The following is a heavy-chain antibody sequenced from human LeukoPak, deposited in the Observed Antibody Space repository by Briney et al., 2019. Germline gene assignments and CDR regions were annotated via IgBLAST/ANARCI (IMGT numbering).Heavy chain of an antibody. CDR1: GGSFSGYY. CDR3: ASWGATHHYFDY. CDR2: IYYSGST. J-gene: IGHJ4*02. V-gene: IGHV4-39*01. D-gene: IGHD1-26*01. Sequence: SETLSLTCAVYGGSFSGYYWGWIRQPPGKGLEWIGSIYYSGSTYYNPSLKSRVTISVDTSKNQFSLKLTSVTAADTAVYYCASWGATHHYFDYWGQGTLVTVSS.